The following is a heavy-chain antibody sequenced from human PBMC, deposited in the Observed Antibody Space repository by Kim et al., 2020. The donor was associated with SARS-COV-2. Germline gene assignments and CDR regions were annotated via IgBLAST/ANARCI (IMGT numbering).Heavy chain of an antibody. D-gene: IGHD3-22*01. CDR3: AREVSGYYGRGFDY. CDR1: GGSISSSSYY. Sequence: SETLSLTCTVSGGSISSSSYYWGWIRQPPGKGLEWIGSIYYSGSTYYNPSLKSRVTISVDTSKNQFSLKLSSVTAADTAVYYCAREVSGYYGRGFDYWGQGTLVTVSS. CDR2: IYYSGST. V-gene: IGHV4-39*07. J-gene: IGHJ4*02.